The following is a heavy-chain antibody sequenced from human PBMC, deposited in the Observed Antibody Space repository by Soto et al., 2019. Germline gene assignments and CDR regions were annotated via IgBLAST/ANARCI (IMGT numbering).Heavy chain of an antibody. D-gene: IGHD3-16*01. CDR1: GFTFSSYA. V-gene: IGHV3-23*01. J-gene: IGHJ4*02. Sequence: PGGSLRLSCAASGFTFSSYAMSWVRQAPGKGLEWVSAISGSGGSTYFADSVKGRFTISRDNSKNTLYLQMNSLRAEDTAVYYCAKVRLWGDGYNHPFDYWGQGTLVTVSS. CDR3: AKVRLWGDGYNHPFDY. CDR2: ISGSGGST.